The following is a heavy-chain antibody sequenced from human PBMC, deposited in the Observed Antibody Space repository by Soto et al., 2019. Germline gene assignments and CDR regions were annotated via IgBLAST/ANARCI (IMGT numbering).Heavy chain of an antibody. V-gene: IGHV4-34*01. J-gene: IGHJ6*02. Sequence: PSETLSLTFAFYGGSFSGYYWSWIRQPPGKGLEWIGEINHSGSTNYNPSLKRRVTISVDTSKNQFSLKLSSVTAADTAVYYCARDIVVVPAAMTKYYYYGMDVWGQGTTVTVSS. CDR1: GGSFSGYY. CDR2: INHSGST. CDR3: ARDIVVVPAAMTKYYYYGMDV. D-gene: IGHD2-2*01.